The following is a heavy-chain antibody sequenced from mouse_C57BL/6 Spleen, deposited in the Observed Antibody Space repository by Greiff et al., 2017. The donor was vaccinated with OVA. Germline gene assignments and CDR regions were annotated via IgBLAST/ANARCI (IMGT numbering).Heavy chain of an antibody. V-gene: IGHV14-3*01. J-gene: IGHJ2*01. CDR3: ASNDYYGSSYLDY. Sequence: VQLQQSVAELVRPGASVKLSCTASGFNIKNTYMHWVKQRPEQGLEWIGRIDPANGNTKYAPKFQGQATITADTSSNTAYLQHSSLTSEDTAIYYCASNDYYGSSYLDYWGQGTTLTVSS. CDR2: IDPANGNT. D-gene: IGHD1-1*01. CDR1: GFNIKNTY.